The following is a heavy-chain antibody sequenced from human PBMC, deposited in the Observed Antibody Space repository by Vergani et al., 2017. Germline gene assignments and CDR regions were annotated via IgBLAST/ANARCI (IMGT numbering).Heavy chain of an antibody. J-gene: IGHJ6*02. CDR2: ISGSSGST. D-gene: IGHD5-12*01. V-gene: IGHV3-23*01. Sequence: EVQLLESGGDLVQPGGSLRLSCAASGFTFNHYAMNWVRQAPGQGLEWVSGISGSSGSTYYAGSVKGRFTISSDSSKNTLYLQMNSLSAGDTTVYYRAKANPRSSGYDYLYYYHSMDVWGQGTTVTVSS. CDR1: GFTFNHYA. CDR3: AKANPRSSGYDYLYYYHSMDV.